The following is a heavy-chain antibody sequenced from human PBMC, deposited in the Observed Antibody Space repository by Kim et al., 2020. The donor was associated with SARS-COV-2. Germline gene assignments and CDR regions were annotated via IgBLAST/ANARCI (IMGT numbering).Heavy chain of an antibody. CDR2: IYHSGST. Sequence: SETLSLTCAVSGGSISSSNWWSWVRQPPGKGLEWIGEIYHSGSTNYNPSLKSRVTISVDKSKNQCSLKLSSVTAADTAVYYCARENGDYWGGMDVWGQGTTVTVSS. CDR1: GGSISSSNW. V-gene: IGHV4-4*02. D-gene: IGHD4-17*01. CDR3: ARENGDYWGGMDV. J-gene: IGHJ6*02.